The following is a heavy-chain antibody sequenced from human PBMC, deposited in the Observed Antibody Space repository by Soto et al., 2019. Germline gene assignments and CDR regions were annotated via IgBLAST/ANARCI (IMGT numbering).Heavy chain of an antibody. CDR3: ARCGWIRDYYYMDV. CDR1: GFTFSSYS. J-gene: IGHJ6*03. CDR2: ISSSSSTI. V-gene: IGHV3-48*01. D-gene: IGHD3-10*01. Sequence: EVQLVESGGGLVQPGGSLRLSCAASGFTFSSYSMNWVRQAPGKGLEWVSYISSSSSTIYYADSVKGRFTISRDNAKNSLYLQMNRLRAEDTAVYYCARCGWIRDYYYMDVWGKGTTVTVSS.